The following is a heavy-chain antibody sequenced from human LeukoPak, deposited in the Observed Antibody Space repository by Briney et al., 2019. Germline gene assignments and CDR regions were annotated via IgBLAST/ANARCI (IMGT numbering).Heavy chain of an antibody. Sequence: SETLSLTCAVYGGSFSGYYWSWIRQPPGKGLEWIWEINHSGSTNYNPSLKSRVTISVDTSKNQFSLKLSSVTAADTAVYYCARVLGTYFDYWGQGTLVTVSS. D-gene: IGHD7-27*01. CDR1: GGSFSGYY. CDR3: ARVLGTYFDY. CDR2: INHSGST. V-gene: IGHV4-34*01. J-gene: IGHJ4*02.